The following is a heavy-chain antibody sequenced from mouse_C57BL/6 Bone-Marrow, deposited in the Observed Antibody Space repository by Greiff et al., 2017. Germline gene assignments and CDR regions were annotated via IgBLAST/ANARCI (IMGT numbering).Heavy chain of an antibody. CDR2: IDPENGDT. J-gene: IGHJ1*03. CDR1: GFNIKDDY. CDR3: TTSGDWYFYV. Sequence: VQLQQSGAELVRPGASVKLSCTASGFNIKDDYMHWVKQRPEQGLEWIGWIDPENGDTEYASKFQGKATITADTSSNTAYLQLSSLTSEDTAVYYCTTSGDWYFYVWGTGTTVTVSS. V-gene: IGHV14-4*01.